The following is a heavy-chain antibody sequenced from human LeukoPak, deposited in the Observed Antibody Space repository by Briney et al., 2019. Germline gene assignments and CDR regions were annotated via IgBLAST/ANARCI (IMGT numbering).Heavy chain of an antibody. Sequence: SETLSLTCTISGGSISSDYWGWIRQPPGKGLEWIGNIYFGGSTYYNPSLKSRVTISIDTSKKHFSLKLSSVTAADTAVYYCARDIYYDSSGYYGSVYWGQGTLVTVSS. CDR2: IYFGGST. CDR3: ARDIYYDSSGYYGSVY. V-gene: IGHV4-39*07. D-gene: IGHD3-22*01. J-gene: IGHJ4*02. CDR1: GGSISSDY.